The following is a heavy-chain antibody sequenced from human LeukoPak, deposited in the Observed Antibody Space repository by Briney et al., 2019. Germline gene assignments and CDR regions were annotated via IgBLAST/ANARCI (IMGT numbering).Heavy chain of an antibody. V-gene: IGHV3-30-3*01. Sequence: PGRSLRLSCAASGFTFSSYAMHGVRQAPGKGLEWGAVISYDGSNKYYADSVKGRFTISRDNSKDTLYLQMNSLRAEDTAVYYCASHLDIVVVPAANGPFAFDIWGQGTMVTVSS. CDR3: ASHLDIVVVPAANGPFAFDI. J-gene: IGHJ3*02. CDR2: ISYDGSNK. CDR1: GFTFSSYA. D-gene: IGHD2-2*01.